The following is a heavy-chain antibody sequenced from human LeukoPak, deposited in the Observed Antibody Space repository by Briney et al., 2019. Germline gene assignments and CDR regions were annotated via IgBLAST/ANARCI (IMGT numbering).Heavy chain of an antibody. Sequence: GESLKISCAASGFTFSDHYMSWIRQAPGKGLEWVSYISGSSHYTNTADSVKGRFTISRDNAKNSLFLQMNSLRTEDTAVYYCARVTLYGESALDYWGQGALVTVSS. CDR1: GFTFSDHY. CDR3: ARVTLYGESALDY. CDR2: ISGSSHYT. J-gene: IGHJ4*02. D-gene: IGHD4-17*01. V-gene: IGHV3-11*06.